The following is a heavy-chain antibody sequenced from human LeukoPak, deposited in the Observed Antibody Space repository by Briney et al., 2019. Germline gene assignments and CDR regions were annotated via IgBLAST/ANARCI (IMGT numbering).Heavy chain of an antibody. CDR1: GFTFSSYG. J-gene: IGHJ4*02. CDR2: ISYDGSNK. V-gene: IGHV3-30*03. Sequence: GGSLRLSCAASGFTFSSYGMHWVRQAPGKGLEWVAVISYDGSNKYYADSVKGRFTISRDNSKNTLYLQMNSLRAEDTAVYYCARIPLRYFDWLPKYYFDYWGQGTLVTVSS. D-gene: IGHD3-9*01. CDR3: ARIPLRYFDWLPKYYFDY.